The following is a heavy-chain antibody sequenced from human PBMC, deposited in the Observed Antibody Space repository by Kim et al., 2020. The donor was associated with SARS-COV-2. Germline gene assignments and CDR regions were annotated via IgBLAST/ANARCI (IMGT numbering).Heavy chain of an antibody. Sequence: SVKVSCKASGGTFSSYAISWVRQAPGQGLEWMGGIIPIFGTANYAQKFQGRVTITADESTSTAYMELSSLRSEDTAVYYCARWGENPDYYDSSGPDAFDIWGQGTMVTVSS. CDR3: ARWGENPDYYDSSGPDAFDI. V-gene: IGHV1-69*13. D-gene: IGHD3-22*01. J-gene: IGHJ3*02. CDR2: IIPIFGTA. CDR1: GGTFSSYA.